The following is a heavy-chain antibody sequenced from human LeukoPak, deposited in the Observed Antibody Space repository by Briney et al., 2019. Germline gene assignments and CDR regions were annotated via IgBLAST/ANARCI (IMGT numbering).Heavy chain of an antibody. Sequence: SETLSLTCTVSGGSISSYYWSWIRQPPGKGLEWIGYIYYSGSTNYNPSLKSRVTISVDTSKNQFSLKLSSVTAADTAVYYCARLKYYYDSSGHYPHYYFDYWGQGTLVTVPS. CDR2: IYYSGST. CDR3: ARLKYYYDSSGHYPHYYFDY. J-gene: IGHJ4*02. CDR1: GGSISSYY. V-gene: IGHV4-59*08. D-gene: IGHD3-22*01.